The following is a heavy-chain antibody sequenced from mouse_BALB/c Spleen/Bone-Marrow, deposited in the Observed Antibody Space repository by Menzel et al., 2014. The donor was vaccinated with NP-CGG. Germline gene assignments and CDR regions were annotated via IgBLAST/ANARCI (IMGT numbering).Heavy chain of an antibody. CDR3: ARLHYYGYGAY. Sequence: EVQLQQSGGGLVQPGGSLKLSCAASGFDSSSYWMNWVRQAPGKGLEWIGEINPDSSTINYTPSLKDKFIISRDNAKNTLYLQMSKVRSEDTALYYCARLHYYGYGAYWGQGTLVTVSA. V-gene: IGHV4-1*02. CDR2: INPDSSTI. D-gene: IGHD1-2*01. CDR1: GFDSSSYW. J-gene: IGHJ3*01.